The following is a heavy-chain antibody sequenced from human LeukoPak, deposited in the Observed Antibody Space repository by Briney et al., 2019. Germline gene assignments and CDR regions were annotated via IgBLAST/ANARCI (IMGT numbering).Heavy chain of an antibody. Sequence: SSETLSLTCTVSGGSISSYYWSWLRQHPGEGLEWIGYVSYSGSTNYNPSLKSRVSISVDTSKNQFSLNQSPLTAADTAVYYCGRHGGGWSFDCWGQGTLITVSS. CDR3: GRHGGGWSFDC. CDR2: VSYSGST. J-gene: IGHJ4*02. D-gene: IGHD6-19*01. CDR1: GGSISSYY. V-gene: IGHV4-59*08.